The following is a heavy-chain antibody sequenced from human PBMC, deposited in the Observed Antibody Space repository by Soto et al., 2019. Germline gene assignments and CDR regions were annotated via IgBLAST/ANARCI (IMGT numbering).Heavy chain of an antibody. Sequence: QITLKESGPTLVKPTQTLTLTCTFSGFSLSTSGVGVGWIRQPPGKALEWLALIYWDDDKRYSPSLKIRLTITQDTSKNQVVLTMTNMDPVDTATYYCAHRGLTDAGYPFDYWGQGTLVTVSS. CDR1: GFSLSTSGVG. D-gene: IGHD3-9*01. V-gene: IGHV2-5*02. J-gene: IGHJ4*02. CDR2: IYWDDDK. CDR3: AHRGLTDAGYPFDY.